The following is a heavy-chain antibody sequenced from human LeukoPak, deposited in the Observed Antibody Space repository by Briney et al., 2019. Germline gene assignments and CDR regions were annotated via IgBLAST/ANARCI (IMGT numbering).Heavy chain of an antibody. CDR2: ISSSSSYI. D-gene: IGHD6-6*01. CDR1: GFTFSSYS. J-gene: IGHJ3*02. V-gene: IGHV3-21*01. CDR3: ARDVVIAARRHDAFDI. Sequence: GGSPRLSCAASGFTFSSYSMNWVRQAPGKGLEWVSSISSSSSYIYYADSVKGRFTISRDNAKNSLYLQMNSLRAEDTAVYYCARDVVIAARRHDAFDIWGQGTMVTVSS.